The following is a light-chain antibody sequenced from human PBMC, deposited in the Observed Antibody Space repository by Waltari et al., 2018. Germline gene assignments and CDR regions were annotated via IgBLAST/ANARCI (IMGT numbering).Light chain of an antibody. CDR2: TTN. Sequence: QTVVTQEPSFSVSPGGTVTTTCGLSSGSVSISHSPSWYQQTPGQAPRSLVSTTNTRSSGVPDRFSGSILGNKAALTITGAQADDESDYYCVLYMGSDMLCGGGTKVTVL. V-gene: IGLV8-61*01. CDR1: SGSVSISHS. J-gene: IGLJ3*02. CDR3: VLYMGSDML.